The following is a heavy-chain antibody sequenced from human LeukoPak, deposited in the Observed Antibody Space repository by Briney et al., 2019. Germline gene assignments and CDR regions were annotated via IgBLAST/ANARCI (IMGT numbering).Heavy chain of an antibody. J-gene: IGHJ5*02. V-gene: IGHV1-2*02. D-gene: IGHD1-1*01. CDR2: INPNSGDT. CDR1: GYTFTGYY. CDR3: AAISYNWNGSWFDP. Sequence: ASVKVSCKASGYTFTGYYIHWVRQAPGQGLEWMGWINPNSGDTNYAQKFQGRVTMTRDTSISTAYMELSRLRSDDTAVYYCAAISYNWNGSWFDPWGQGTLVTVSS.